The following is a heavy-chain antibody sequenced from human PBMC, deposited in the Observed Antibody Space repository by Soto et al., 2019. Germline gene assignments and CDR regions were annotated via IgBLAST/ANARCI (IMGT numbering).Heavy chain of an antibody. V-gene: IGHV3-33*06. CDR2: IWYDGSNK. CDR1: GFTFSSYG. J-gene: IGHJ3*02. D-gene: IGHD2-2*01. CDR3: AKDKGDCSSTSCFNDAFDI. Sequence: GGSLRLSCAASGFTFSSYGMHWVRQAPGKGLEWVAVIWYDGSNKYYADSVKGRFTISRDNSKNTLYLQMNSLRAEDTAVYYCAKDKGDCSSTSCFNDAFDIWGQGTMVTVTS.